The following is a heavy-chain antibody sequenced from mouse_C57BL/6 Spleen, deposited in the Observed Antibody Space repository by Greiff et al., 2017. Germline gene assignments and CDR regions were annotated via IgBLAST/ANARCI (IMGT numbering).Heavy chain of an antibody. V-gene: IGHV5-17*01. Sequence: EVKLMESGGGLVKPGGSLKLSCAASGFTFSDYGMHWVRQAPEKGLEWVAYISSGSSTIYYADTVKGRFTISRDNAKNTLFLQMTSLRSEDTAMYYCARRWLWYFDVWGTGTTVTVSS. CDR2: ISSGSSTI. CDR1: GFTFSDYG. J-gene: IGHJ1*03. CDR3: ARRWLWYFDV. D-gene: IGHD1-1*02.